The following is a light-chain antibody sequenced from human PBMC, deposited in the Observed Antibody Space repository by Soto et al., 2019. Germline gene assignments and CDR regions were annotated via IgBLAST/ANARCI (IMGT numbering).Light chain of an antibody. CDR2: GAS. CDR3: QQYNPPLT. J-gene: IGKJ4*01. CDR1: QSVSSSY. V-gene: IGKV3-20*01. Sequence: VLTQSPGTLSLSPGERATLSCRASQSVSSSYLAWYQQKPGQAPRLLIYGASSRATGIPDRFSGSGSGTDFTLTISRLEPEDFAVYFCQQYNPPLTFGGGTKVDIK.